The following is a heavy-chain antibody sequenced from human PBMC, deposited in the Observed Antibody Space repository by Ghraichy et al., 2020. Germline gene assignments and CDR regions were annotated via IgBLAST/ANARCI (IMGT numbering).Heavy chain of an antibody. CDR2: INHSGST. CDR1: GGSFSGYY. Sequence: SETLSLTCAVYGGSFSGYYWSWIRQPPGKGLEWIGEINHSGSTNYNPSLKSRVTISVDTSKNQFSLKLSSVTAADTAVYYWASAAYCSGGSCRRRDYYHYGMDVWGQGTTVTVSS. V-gene: IGHV4-34*01. J-gene: IGHJ6*02. CDR3: ASAAYCSGGSCRRRDYYHYGMDV. D-gene: IGHD2-15*01.